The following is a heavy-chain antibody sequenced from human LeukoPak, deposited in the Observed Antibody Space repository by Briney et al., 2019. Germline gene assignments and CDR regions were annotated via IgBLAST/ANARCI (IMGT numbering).Heavy chain of an antibody. Sequence: ASVKVSCKASGYTFTSYGISWVRQAPGQGLEWVGWINAYNGNTNYAQKFQGRVTITANKSTSTAYMELTSMRSEDPAVYYCAKGRIVGATAPGTFFGYFDYWGQGTLVTVSS. J-gene: IGHJ4*02. V-gene: IGHV1-18*01. CDR1: GYTFTSYG. D-gene: IGHD1-26*01. CDR3: AKGRIVGATAPGTFFGYFDY. CDR2: INAYNGNT.